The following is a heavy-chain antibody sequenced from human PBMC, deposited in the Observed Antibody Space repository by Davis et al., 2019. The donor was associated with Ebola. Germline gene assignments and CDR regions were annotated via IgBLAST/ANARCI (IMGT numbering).Heavy chain of an antibody. J-gene: IGHJ4*02. CDR2: IGTAGDT. CDR1: GFTFSSYD. CDR3: ARDSLRDGYPELDY. Sequence: GGSLRLSCAASGFTFSSYDMHWVRQATGKGLEWVSAIGTAGDTYYPGSVKGRFTISRENAKNSLYLQMNSLRAEDTAVYYCARDSLRDGYPELDYWGQGTLVTVSS. V-gene: IGHV3-13*01. D-gene: IGHD5-24*01.